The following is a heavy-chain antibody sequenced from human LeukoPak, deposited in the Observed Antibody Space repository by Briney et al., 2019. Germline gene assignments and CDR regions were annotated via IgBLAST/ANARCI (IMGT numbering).Heavy chain of an antibody. Sequence: GGSLRLSCAASGFTFSNYWVSWFRQAPGQGLEWVASIKQDGSERYYVDSVKGRFTISRDNAKNSLFLLLSSLRVEDTAVYYCARGSMHIYHLYTDYWGQGTLVTVSS. CDR2: IKQDGSER. CDR3: ARGSMHIYHLYTDY. D-gene: IGHD3-16*02. V-gene: IGHV3-7*01. J-gene: IGHJ4*02. CDR1: GFTFSNYW.